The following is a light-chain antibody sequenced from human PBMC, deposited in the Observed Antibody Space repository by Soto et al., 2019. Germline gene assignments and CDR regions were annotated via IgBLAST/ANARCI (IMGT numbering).Light chain of an antibody. CDR3: QLSHQRSSWPPIA. V-gene: IGKV3-11*01. CDR1: ERFSRC. CDR2: DAS. Sequence: EIVLTQSPATLSLCPGNGVNLXCRANERFSRCFGWYQQKAGQPHRILIXDASFRATGIPERCSGSVSGTDFTLYISSMEPEDFAVYYWQLSHQRSSWPPIAFGQGTRLEIK. J-gene: IGKJ5*01.